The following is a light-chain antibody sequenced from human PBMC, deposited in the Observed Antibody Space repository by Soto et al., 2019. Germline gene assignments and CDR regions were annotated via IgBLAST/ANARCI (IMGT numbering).Light chain of an antibody. CDR2: KAS. J-gene: IGKJ1*01. CDR3: QHYNSYSEA. V-gene: IGKV1-5*03. Sequence: DIQMTQSPSTLSGSVGDRVTITCRASQTSSSWLAWYQQKPGKAPKLLIYKASTLKSGVPSRFSGSGSGTEFTLTDSSLQPDDFATYYCQHYNSYSEAFGQGTKVELK. CDR1: QTSSSW.